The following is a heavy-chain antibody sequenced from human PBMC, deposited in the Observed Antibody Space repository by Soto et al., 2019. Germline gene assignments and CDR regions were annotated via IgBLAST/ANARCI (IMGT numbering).Heavy chain of an antibody. D-gene: IGHD4-17*01. Sequence: QVQLAESGGGVVQPGRSLRLSCEAYGFTFNTYSMHWVRQPPGQWLEWLAAIWYDGTQKYYADSVKGRFIISRDNSKKTLYLEMNSMRAEDTAVSYCARDGWTTVTGLWHFDSWGQGTLVTVSS. CDR2: IWYDGTQK. CDR3: ARDGWTTVTGLWHFDS. J-gene: IGHJ4*02. V-gene: IGHV3-33*01. CDR1: GFTFNTYS.